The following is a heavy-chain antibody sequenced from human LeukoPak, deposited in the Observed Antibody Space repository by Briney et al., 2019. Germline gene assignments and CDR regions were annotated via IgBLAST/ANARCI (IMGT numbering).Heavy chain of an antibody. V-gene: IGHV4-34*01. D-gene: IGHD2-2*02. Sequence: PSETLSLTCAVYGGSFSGYYWSWIRQPPGKGLEWIGEINHSGSTNYNPSLKSRVTISVDTSKNQFSLKLSSVTAADTAVYYCANTPGVVDYWGQGALVTVSS. CDR1: GGSFSGYY. CDR3: ANTPGVVDY. CDR2: INHSGST. J-gene: IGHJ4*02.